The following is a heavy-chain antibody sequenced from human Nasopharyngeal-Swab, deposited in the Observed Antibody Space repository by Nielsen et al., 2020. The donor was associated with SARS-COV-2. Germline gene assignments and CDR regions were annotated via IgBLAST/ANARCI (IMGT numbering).Heavy chain of an antibody. CDR3: ARDLGDIVVVVAARFDY. Sequence: VKVSCKASGYTFTSYAMNWVRQAPGQGLEWMGWINTNTGNPTYAQGFTGRFVFSLDTSVSTAYLQISSLKAEDTAVYYCARDLGDIVVVVAARFDYWGQGTLVTVSS. D-gene: IGHD2-15*01. CDR2: INTNTGNP. J-gene: IGHJ4*02. CDR1: GYTFTSYA. V-gene: IGHV7-4-1*02.